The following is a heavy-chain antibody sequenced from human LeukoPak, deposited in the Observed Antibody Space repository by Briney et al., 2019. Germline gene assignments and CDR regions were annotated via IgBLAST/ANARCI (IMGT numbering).Heavy chain of an antibody. V-gene: IGHV4-59*01. CDR2: IYYSGST. D-gene: IGHD5-12*01. J-gene: IGHJ5*02. Sequence: SETLSLTCTVSGGSISSYYWNWIRQPPGKGLEWIGYIYYSGSTNYNPSLKSRVTISVDTSKNQFSLKLCSVTAADTAVYYCARLIVATMGLGFDPWGQGTLVTVSS. CDR1: GGSISSYY. CDR3: ARLIVATMGLGFDP.